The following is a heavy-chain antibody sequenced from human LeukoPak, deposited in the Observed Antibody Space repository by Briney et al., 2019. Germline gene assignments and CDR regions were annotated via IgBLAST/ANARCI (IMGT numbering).Heavy chain of an antibody. J-gene: IGHJ6*04. V-gene: IGHV1-18*04. D-gene: IGHD2-2*01. Sequence: ASVKVSCKASGYTFTSYGISWERQAPGQGLEWMGWISAYNGNTNYAQKLQGRVTMTTDTSTSTAYMELRRLRSDDTAVYYCARGCSSTSCYWNYYYYGMDVWGKGTTVTVSS. CDR1: GYTFTSYG. CDR3: ARGCSSTSCYWNYYYYGMDV. CDR2: ISAYNGNT.